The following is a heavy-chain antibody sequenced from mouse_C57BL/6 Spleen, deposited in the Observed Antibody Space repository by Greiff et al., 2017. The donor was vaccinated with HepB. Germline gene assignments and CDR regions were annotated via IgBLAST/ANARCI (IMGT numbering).Heavy chain of an antibody. CDR2: IYPGDGDT. CDR1: GYAFSSSW. V-gene: IGHV1-82*01. J-gene: IGHJ2*01. CDR3: ARGITTVVAKYYFDY. D-gene: IGHD1-1*01. Sequence: QVQLQQSGPELVKPGASVKISCKASGYAFSSSWMNWVKQRPGKGLEWIGRIYPGDGDTNYNGKFKGKATLTADKSSSTAYMQLSSLTSEDSAVYVCARGITTVVAKYYFDYWGQGTTLTVSS.